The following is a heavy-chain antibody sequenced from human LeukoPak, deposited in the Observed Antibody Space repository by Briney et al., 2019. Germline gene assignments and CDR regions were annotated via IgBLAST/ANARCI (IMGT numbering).Heavy chain of an antibody. V-gene: IGHV1-18*04. CDR3: ARVVFPSDSSGWFDY. D-gene: IGHD6-19*01. J-gene: IGHJ4*02. Sequence: ASVKVSCKASGYTFTSYGISWVRQAPGQGLEWMGWISAYNGNTNYARKLQGRVTMTTDTSTSTAYMELRSLRSDDTAVYYCARVVFPSDSSGWFDYWGQGTLVTASS. CDR1: GYTFTSYG. CDR2: ISAYNGNT.